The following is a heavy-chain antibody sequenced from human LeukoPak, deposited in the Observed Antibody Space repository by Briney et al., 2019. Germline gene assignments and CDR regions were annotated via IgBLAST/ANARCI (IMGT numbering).Heavy chain of an antibody. CDR2: INHSGST. Sequence: SETLSLTCAVYGGSFSGYSWSWIRQPPGKGLEWIVEINHSGSTNYNPSLKSRVTLSVDTSKNQFSLKLSSVTAADTAMYYCARGYYYDSSGYPDYWGQGTLVTVSS. CDR1: GGSFSGYS. V-gene: IGHV4-34*01. J-gene: IGHJ4*02. CDR3: ARGYYYDSSGYPDY. D-gene: IGHD3-22*01.